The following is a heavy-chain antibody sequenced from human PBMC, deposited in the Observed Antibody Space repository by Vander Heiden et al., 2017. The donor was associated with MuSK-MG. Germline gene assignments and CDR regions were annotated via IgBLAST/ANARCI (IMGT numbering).Heavy chain of an antibody. CDR3: ARRGVYSYGQPFDY. CDR1: GGSISSSSYY. V-gene: IGHV4-39*01. D-gene: IGHD5-18*01. Sequence: QLQLQESGPGLVKPSETLSLTCTVSGGSISSSSYYWGWIRQPPGKGLEWIGSIYYSGSTYYNPSLKSRVTISVDTSKIQFPLKLSSVTAADTAVYYCARRGVYSYGQPFDYWVQGTLVTVYS. J-gene: IGHJ4*02. CDR2: IYYSGST.